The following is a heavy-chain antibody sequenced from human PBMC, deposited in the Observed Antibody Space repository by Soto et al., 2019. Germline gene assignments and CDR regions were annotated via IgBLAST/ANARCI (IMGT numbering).Heavy chain of an antibody. D-gene: IGHD2-15*01. CDR2: ISGNGGVT. CDR3: AKRGPYEVIAAKYYYAMDV. Sequence: GGSLRLSCAASGFTFNTYAMSWVRQAPGQGLEWVAVISGNGGVTYYAESMKGRFTISRENSKNTVYLQMNSLRAEDTAIYFCAKRGPYEVIAAKYYYAMDVWGRGTTVTVSS. CDR1: GFTFNTYA. J-gene: IGHJ6*02. V-gene: IGHV3-23*01.